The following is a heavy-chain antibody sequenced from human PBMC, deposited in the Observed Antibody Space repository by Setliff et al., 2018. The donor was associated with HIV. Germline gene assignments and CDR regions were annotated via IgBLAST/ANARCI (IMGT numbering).Heavy chain of an antibody. CDR1: GDTYRNYA. CDR2: ISRFFNTT. J-gene: IGHJ4*02. Sequence: KVSCKASGDTYRNYAVNWVRQAPGQGLEWMGAISRFFNTTTYAHNFQGRVTITADESTSTGYMELRSLRSDDTAVYFCARGASSYDYGDYRVLVYWGQGSLVTVSS. D-gene: IGHD4-17*01. V-gene: IGHV1-69*01. CDR3: ARGASSYDYGDYRVLVY.